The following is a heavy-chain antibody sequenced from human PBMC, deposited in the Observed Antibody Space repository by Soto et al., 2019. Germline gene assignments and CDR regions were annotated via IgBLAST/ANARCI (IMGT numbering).Heavy chain of an antibody. J-gene: IGHJ2*01. V-gene: IGHV3-30-3*01. CDR3: ARGTGYWYFDL. D-gene: IGHD1-1*01. CDR1: GFTFSSYA. CDR2: ISYDGSNK. Sequence: QVQLVESGGGVVQPGRSLRLSCAASGFTFSSYAMHWVRQAPGKGLEWVAVISYDGSNKYYADSVKGRFTISRDNSKNTLYLQMNSLRAEDTAVYYCARGTGYWYFDLWGRGTLVTVSS.